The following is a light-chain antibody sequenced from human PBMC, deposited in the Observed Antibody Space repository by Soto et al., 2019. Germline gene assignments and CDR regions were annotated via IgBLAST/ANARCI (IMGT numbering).Light chain of an antibody. CDR3: QQSYSTPRT. J-gene: IGKJ1*01. V-gene: IGKV1-39*01. Sequence: DIQMTQSPSSLSASVGDRVTITCRASQSISSDLNWYQQNPGKAPKLLIYAASSLQSGVPSRFSGSGSGTDFTLPISSLQPEDFATYYCQQSYSTPRTFGQGTKVDIK. CDR1: QSISSD. CDR2: AAS.